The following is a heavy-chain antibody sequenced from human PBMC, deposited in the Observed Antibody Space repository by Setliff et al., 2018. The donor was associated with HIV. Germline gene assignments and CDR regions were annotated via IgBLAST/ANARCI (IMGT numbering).Heavy chain of an antibody. CDR1: GYTFTNYD. V-gene: IGHV1-46*01. J-gene: IGHJ4*02. D-gene: IGHD3-10*01. Sequence: ASVKVSCKASGYTFTNYDINWVRQAPGQGLEWMGRINPRDGSTGYAQRFQGRVTMTRDTSRGTVYMELRSLRSEDTAVYCCARAPFTSGHYGADYWGQGTLVTVSS. CDR2: INPRDGST. CDR3: ARAPFTSGHYGADY.